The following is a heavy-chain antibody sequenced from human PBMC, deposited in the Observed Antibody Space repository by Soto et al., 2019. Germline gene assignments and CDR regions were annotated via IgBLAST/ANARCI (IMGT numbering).Heavy chain of an antibody. CDR3: ARADRTLVTSYGLDV. CDR1: GGSFSGFY. V-gene: IGHV4-34*01. Sequence: SETLSLTCAVSGGSFSGFYWTWIRQPPGEGLEWIGEINHSGTTNFNPSLRSRLTISLDSSKKHFSLKLTSMTAADAAVYYCARADRTLVTSYGLDVWGQGTTVTV. D-gene: IGHD2-21*02. CDR2: INHSGTT. J-gene: IGHJ6*02.